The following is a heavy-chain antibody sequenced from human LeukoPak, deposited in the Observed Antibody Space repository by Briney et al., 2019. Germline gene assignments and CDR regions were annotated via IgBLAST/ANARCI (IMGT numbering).Heavy chain of an antibody. CDR1: GYTFTSYD. V-gene: IGHV1-2*06. D-gene: IGHD3-3*01. CDR3: ARKPLITIFGVVTPPFDY. Sequence: ASVKVSCKASGYTFTSYDINWVRQATGQGLEWMGRINPNSGGTNYAQKFQGRVTMTRDTSISTAYMELSRLRSDDTAVYYCARKPLITIFGVVTPPFDYWGQGTLVTVSS. CDR2: INPNSGGT. J-gene: IGHJ4*02.